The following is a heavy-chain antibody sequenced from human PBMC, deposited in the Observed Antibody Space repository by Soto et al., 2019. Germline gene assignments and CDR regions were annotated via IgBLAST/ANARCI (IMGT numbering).Heavy chain of an antibody. Sequence: QVQLQESGPGLVKPSETLSLSCPVSGGSISSYYWSWIRPPPVKRLPWIGYIYYSGTTNYNPSLKSRVTISVDKPTTQFALKLSSVAAADPAVYYCSRSITYRGTWYAVGYWGQVTQVTVAS. D-gene: IGHD6-13*01. CDR2: IYYSGTT. CDR3: SRSITYRGTWYAVGY. J-gene: IGHJ4*02. CDR1: GGSISSYY. V-gene: IGHV4-59*12.